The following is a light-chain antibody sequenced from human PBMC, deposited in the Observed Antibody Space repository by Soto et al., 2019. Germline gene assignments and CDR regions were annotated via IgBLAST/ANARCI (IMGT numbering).Light chain of an antibody. V-gene: IGLV1-40*01. J-gene: IGLJ2*01. CDR2: GDN. Sequence: QAVVTQPPSVSGAPGQRVTIPCTGSSSHIGSYYDVHWYQQLPGTVPKLLIYGDNNRPSGVPDRFSGSKSGTSASLAITGLQAEDEADYYCQSYDSSLSHVVFGGGTKVTVL. CDR3: QSYDSSLSHVV. CDR1: SSHIGSYYD.